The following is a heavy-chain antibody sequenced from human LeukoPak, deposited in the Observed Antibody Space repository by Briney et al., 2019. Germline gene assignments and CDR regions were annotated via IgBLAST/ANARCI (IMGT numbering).Heavy chain of an antibody. D-gene: IGHD6-13*01. CDR3: ARAPRIAAAWNIDY. CDR2: ISAYNGNT. Sequence: GASVKVSCKASGYTFTSYDISWVRQAPGQGLEWMGWISAYNGNTNYAQKLQGRVTMTTDTSTSTAYMELRSLRSDDTAVYYCARAPRIAAAWNIDYWGQGTLVTVSS. V-gene: IGHV1-18*01. CDR1: GYTFTSYD. J-gene: IGHJ4*02.